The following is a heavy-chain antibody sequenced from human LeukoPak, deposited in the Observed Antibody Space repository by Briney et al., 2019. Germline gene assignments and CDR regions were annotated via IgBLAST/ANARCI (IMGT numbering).Heavy chain of an antibody. V-gene: IGHV3-23*01. CDR2: MTGSGMST. CDR3: AKGAVVIKFLFDS. J-gene: IGHJ4*02. Sequence: GGSLRLSRAASGFNYGSYVMSWIRQAPGKGLEWVSSMTGSGMSTYYADSVKGRFTISRDNSKNMLYLQMNSLRAEDTAVYYCAKGAVVIKFLFDSWGQGTLVTVSS. D-gene: IGHD4-23*01. CDR1: GFNYGSYV.